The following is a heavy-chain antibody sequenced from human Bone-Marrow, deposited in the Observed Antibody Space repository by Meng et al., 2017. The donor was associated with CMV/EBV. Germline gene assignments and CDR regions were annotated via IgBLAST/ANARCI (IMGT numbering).Heavy chain of an antibody. D-gene: IGHD3-3*01. J-gene: IGHJ5*02. CDR1: GFTFSSYG. CDR3: AKDGSPPYYDFWSGYSGNWFDP. CDR2: IWYDGSNK. V-gene: IGHV3-33*06. Sequence: GESLKISCAASGFTFSSYGMHWVRQAPGKGLEWVAVIWYDGSNKYYADSVKGRFTISRDNSKNTLYLQMNSLRAEDTAVYYCAKDGSPPYYDFWSGYSGNWFDPWGQGTLVTASS.